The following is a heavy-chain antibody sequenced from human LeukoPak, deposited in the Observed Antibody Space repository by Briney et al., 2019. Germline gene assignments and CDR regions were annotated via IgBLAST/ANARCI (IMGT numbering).Heavy chain of an antibody. CDR1: GYTFTGYY. D-gene: IGHD3-22*01. V-gene: IGHV1-2*02. J-gene: IGHJ4*02. CDR2: INPNSGGT. CDR3: ARKNYYDSSGYYVY. Sequence: ASVKVSCKASGYTFTGYYMHWVRQAPGQGLEWMGWINPNSGGTNYAQKFQGRVTMTRDTSISTAYMELSRPRSDDTAVYYCARKNYYDSSGYYVYWGQGTLVTVSS.